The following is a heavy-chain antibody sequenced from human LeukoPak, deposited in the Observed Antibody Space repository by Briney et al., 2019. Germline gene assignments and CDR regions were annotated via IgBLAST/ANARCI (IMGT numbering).Heavy chain of an antibody. D-gene: IGHD3-22*01. J-gene: IGHJ4*02. CDR1: GGTFSSYT. CDR2: IIPILGIA. Sequence: SVKVSCKASGGTFSSYTISWVRQAPGQGLEWMGRIIPILGIANYAQKFQGRVTITADKSTSTAYMELSSLRSEDTAVYYCARVAPTYYYDSSGYYSVYWGQGTLVTVSS. V-gene: IGHV1-69*02. CDR3: ARVAPTYYYDSSGYYSVY.